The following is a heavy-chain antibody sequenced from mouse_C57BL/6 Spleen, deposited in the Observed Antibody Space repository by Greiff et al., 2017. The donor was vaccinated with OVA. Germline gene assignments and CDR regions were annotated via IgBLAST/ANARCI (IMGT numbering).Heavy chain of an antibody. CDR2: IYPGSGNT. CDR3: AREDYGSSWYFDV. Sequence: VQLQQSGPELVKPGASVKISCKASGYSFTSYYIHWVKQRPGQGLEWIGWIYPGSGNTKYNEKFKGKATLTADTSSSTAYMQLSSLTSEDSAVYYCAREDYGSSWYFDVWGTGTTVTVSS. CDR1: GYSFTSYY. J-gene: IGHJ1*03. V-gene: IGHV1-66*01. D-gene: IGHD1-1*01.